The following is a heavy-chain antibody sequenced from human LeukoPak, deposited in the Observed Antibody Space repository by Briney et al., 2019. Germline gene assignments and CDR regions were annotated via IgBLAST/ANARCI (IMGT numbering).Heavy chain of an antibody. Sequence: GGSLRLSCAASGFTFSSYWMSWVRQAPGKGLEWVANMKQDGSEKYYVDSVKGRFTISRDNAKNSLYLQMNSLRAEGTAVYYCARYPGYSSGWSWGYFDYWGQGTLVTVSS. J-gene: IGHJ4*02. D-gene: IGHD6-19*01. V-gene: IGHV3-7*04. CDR1: GFTFSSYW. CDR3: ARYPGYSSGWSWGYFDY. CDR2: MKQDGSEK.